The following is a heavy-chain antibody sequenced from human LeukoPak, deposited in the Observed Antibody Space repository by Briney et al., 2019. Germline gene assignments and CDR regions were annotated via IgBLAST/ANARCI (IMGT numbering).Heavy chain of an antibody. Sequence: GGSLRLSCAASGFTFSSYGMHWVRQAPGKGLEWVAFIRYDGSNKYYADSVKGRFTIFRDNSKNTLYLQMNSLRTEDTAIYYCARDFAIVVGPAPMGYWGQGTLVTVSS. CDR2: IRYDGSNK. J-gene: IGHJ4*02. CDR1: GFTFSSYG. D-gene: IGHD2-2*01. V-gene: IGHV3-30*02. CDR3: ARDFAIVVGPAPMGY.